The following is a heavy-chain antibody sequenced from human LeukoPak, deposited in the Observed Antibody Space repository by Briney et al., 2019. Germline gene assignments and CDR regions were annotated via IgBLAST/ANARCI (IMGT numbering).Heavy chain of an antibody. J-gene: IGHJ6*02. D-gene: IGHD3-22*01. CDR1: GYTFTSYD. Sequence: GASVKVSCKASGYTFTSYDINWVRQATGQGLERMGWMNPNSGNTGYAQKFQGRVTMTRNTSISTAYMELSSLRSEDTAVYYCARGREIYDSSGMDVWGQGTTVTVSS. CDR2: MNPNSGNT. CDR3: ARGREIYDSSGMDV. V-gene: IGHV1-8*01.